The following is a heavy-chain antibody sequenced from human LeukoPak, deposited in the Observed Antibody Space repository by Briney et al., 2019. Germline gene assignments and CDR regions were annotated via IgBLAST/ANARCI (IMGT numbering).Heavy chain of an antibody. CDR3: ASSPPSFYYGSGSYLGWFDP. Sequence: MSSETLSLTCAVYGGSFSGYYWSWIRQPPGKGLEWIGEINHSGSTNYNPSLKSRVTISVDTSKNQFSLKLSSVTSADTAVYYCASSPPSFYYGSGSYLGWFDPWGQGTLVTVSS. J-gene: IGHJ5*02. CDR1: GGSFSGYY. V-gene: IGHV4-34*01. CDR2: INHSGST. D-gene: IGHD3-10*01.